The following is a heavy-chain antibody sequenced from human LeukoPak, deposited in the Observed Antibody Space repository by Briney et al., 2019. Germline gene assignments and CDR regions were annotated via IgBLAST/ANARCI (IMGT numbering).Heavy chain of an antibody. V-gene: IGHV1-69*02. J-gene: IGHJ4*02. D-gene: IGHD4-17*01. CDR1: GGTFSSYT. CDR3: ARATVTTTHYFDY. Sequence: SVKVSCKASGGTFSSYTISWVRQAPGQGLEWMGRIIPILGIANYAQKFQGRVTITADKSTSTAYMELSSLRSEDTAVYYCARATVTTTHYFDYWGQGTLVTVSP. CDR2: IIPILGIA.